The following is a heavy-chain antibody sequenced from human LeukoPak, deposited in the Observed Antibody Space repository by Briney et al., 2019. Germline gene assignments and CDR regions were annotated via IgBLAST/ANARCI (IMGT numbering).Heavy chain of an antibody. D-gene: IGHD1-26*01. J-gene: IGHJ4*02. Sequence: QTGGSLRLSCAASGFTFSGYAMNWVRQAPGKGLEWVSAISGSGGSTYYADSVKGRFTISRDNSKNALHLQMNSLRAEDTAVYYCARASRSDSGPEGLFDYWGQGTLVTVSS. CDR2: ISGSGGST. CDR1: GFTFSGYA. V-gene: IGHV3-23*01. CDR3: ARASRSDSGPEGLFDY.